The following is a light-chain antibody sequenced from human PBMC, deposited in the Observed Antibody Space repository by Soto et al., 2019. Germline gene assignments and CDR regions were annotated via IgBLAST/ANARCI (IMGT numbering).Light chain of an antibody. CDR1: SSNIGSNT. V-gene: IGLV1-44*01. CDR3: AAWDDSLNAV. CDR2: SNN. Sequence: QSVLTQPPSASGTPGQRVTISCSGSSSNIGSNTVNWYQQLPGTAPKLLIYSNNQRPSGVPDRFSGSKSGTSASLAISGLQSEDEADYYCAAWDDSLNAVFGTGTQLTVL. J-gene: IGLJ1*01.